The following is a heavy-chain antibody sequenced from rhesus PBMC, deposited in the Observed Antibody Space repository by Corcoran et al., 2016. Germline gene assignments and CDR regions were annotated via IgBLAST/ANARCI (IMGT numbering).Heavy chain of an antibody. J-gene: IGHJ4*01. CDR1: GFTCTSYW. CDR3: AKGSAIFVLVP. CDR2: INPSDSAT. V-gene: IGHV5-2*01. Sequence: EVQLVQSGAEVERPGESLKMPCRPFGFTCTSYWFTWVRKMPGKGSEGLGGINPSDSATGYSPSFQGQVTISADKSISTAYLQWSSLKAADSATYYCAKGSAIFVLVPWGQGVLVTVSS. D-gene: IGHD3-3*01.